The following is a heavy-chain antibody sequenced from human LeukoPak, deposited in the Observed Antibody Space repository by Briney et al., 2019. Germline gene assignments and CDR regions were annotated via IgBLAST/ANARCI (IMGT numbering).Heavy chain of an antibody. D-gene: IGHD1-26*01. CDR2: INPNSGGT. CDR3: ARDRIVGATDAFDI. CDR1: GYTFTGYY. Sequence: ASVKVSCKASGYTFTGYYMHWVRQAPGQGLEWMGWINPNSGGTNYAQKFQGRVTMTRDTSISTAYMELSRLRSDDTAVYYCARDRIVGATDAFDIWGQGTMVAVSS. J-gene: IGHJ3*02. V-gene: IGHV1-2*02.